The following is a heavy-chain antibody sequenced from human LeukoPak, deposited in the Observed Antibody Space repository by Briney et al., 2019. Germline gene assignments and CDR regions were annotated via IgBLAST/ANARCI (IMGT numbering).Heavy chain of an antibody. CDR2: MNPNSGNT. J-gene: IGHJ4*02. CDR1: GYTFTSYG. V-gene: IGHV1-8*01. Sequence: GASVKVSCKASGYTFTSYGINWVRQATGQGLEWMGWMNPNSGNTGYAQKFQGRVTMTRNTSISTAYMELSSLRSEDTAVYYCARGSLPIRWLQIPYYFDYWGQGTLVTVSS. D-gene: IGHD5-24*01. CDR3: ARGSLPIRWLQIPYYFDY.